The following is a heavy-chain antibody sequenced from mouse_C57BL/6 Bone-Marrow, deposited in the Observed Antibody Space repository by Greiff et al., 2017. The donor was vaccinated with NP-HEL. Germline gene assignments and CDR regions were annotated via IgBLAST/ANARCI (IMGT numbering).Heavy chain of an antibody. CDR2: ISSGSSTI. CDR3: AIYSNYEGYAMDY. CDR1: GFTFSDYG. Sequence: EVKLQESGGGLVKPGGSLKLSCAASGFTFSDYGMHWVRQAPEKGLEWVAYISSGSSTIYYADTVKGRFTISRDNAKNTLFLQMTSLRSEDTAMYYCAIYSNYEGYAMDYWGQGTSVTVSS. J-gene: IGHJ4*01. D-gene: IGHD2-5*01. V-gene: IGHV5-17*01.